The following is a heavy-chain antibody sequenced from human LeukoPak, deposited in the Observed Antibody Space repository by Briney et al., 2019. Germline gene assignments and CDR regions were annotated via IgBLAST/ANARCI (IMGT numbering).Heavy chain of an antibody. CDR3: TTEQVITGSLDY. D-gene: IGHD1-20*01. V-gene: IGHV3-15*01. J-gene: IGHJ4*02. CDR2: IKSKTDGGTT. CDR1: GFTFSNAW. Sequence: GGSLRLSCAASGFTFSNAWMSWVRQAPGKGLEWVGRIKSKTDGGTTDYAAPVKGRFTISRDDSKNTLYLQMNSPKTEDTAVYYCTTEQVITGSLDYWGQGTLVTVSS.